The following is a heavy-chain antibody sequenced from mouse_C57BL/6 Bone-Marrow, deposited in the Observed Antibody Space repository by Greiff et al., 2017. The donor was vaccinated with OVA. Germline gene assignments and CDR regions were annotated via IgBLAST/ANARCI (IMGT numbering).Heavy chain of an antibody. Sequence: QVQLQQPGAELVKPGASVKLSCKASGYTFTSYWMHWVKQRPGQGLELIGMIHPNSGSTNYNEKFKSKATLTVDKSSSTAYMQLSSLTSEDSAVYYCARRMVTTTGFAYWGQGTLVTVSA. V-gene: IGHV1-64*01. CDR1: GYTFTSYW. J-gene: IGHJ3*01. CDR3: ARRMVTTTGFAY. CDR2: IHPNSGST. D-gene: IGHD2-2*01.